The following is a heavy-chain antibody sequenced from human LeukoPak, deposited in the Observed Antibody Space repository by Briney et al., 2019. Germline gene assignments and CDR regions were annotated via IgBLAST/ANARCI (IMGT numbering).Heavy chain of an antibody. CDR3: ASVSSGGYSYDY. V-gene: IGHV1-69*06. Sequence: SVKVSCKVSGYTLTELSMHWVRQAPGQGLEWMGGIIPIFGTANYAQKFQGRVTITADKSTSTAYMELSSLRSEDTAVYYCASVSSGGYSYDYWGQGTLVTVSS. CDR2: IIPIFGTA. CDR1: GYTLTELS. D-gene: IGHD5-18*01. J-gene: IGHJ4*02.